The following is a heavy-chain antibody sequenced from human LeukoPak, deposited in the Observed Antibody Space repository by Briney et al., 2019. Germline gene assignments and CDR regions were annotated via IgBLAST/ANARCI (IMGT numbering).Heavy chain of an antibody. Sequence: PSETLSPTCTVSGGSINNYYWSWIRQPPGKGLEWIGYIYYSGYTNYNPSLKSRVTISVDTSKNQFSLKLSSVTAADTAVYYCASSKTNGDSSGWYAWFDPWGQGTLVTVSS. J-gene: IGHJ5*02. CDR2: IYYSGYT. CDR3: ASSKTNGDSSGWYAWFDP. V-gene: IGHV4-59*01. D-gene: IGHD6-19*01. CDR1: GGSINNYY.